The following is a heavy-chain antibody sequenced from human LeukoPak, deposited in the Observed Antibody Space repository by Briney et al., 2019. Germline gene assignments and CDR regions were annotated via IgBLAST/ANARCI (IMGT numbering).Heavy chain of an antibody. Sequence: SETLSLTCTVSGGSISSSRYYRGWIRQPPGKGLEWIGSIYYSGSTYYNPSLKSRVTMSVDTSKNQFSLKLSSVTAADTAVYYCARGRDKFDPWGQGTLVTVSS. J-gene: IGHJ5*02. CDR2: IYYSGST. V-gene: IGHV4-39*07. CDR3: ARGRDKFDP. CDR1: GGSISSSRYY.